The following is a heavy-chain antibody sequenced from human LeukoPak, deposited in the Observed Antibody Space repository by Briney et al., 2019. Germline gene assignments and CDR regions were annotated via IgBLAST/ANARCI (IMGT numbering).Heavy chain of an antibody. D-gene: IGHD3-22*01. Sequence: ASVKVSCKASGYTFTSYDINWVRQATGQGLEWMGWMNPNSGNTGYAQKFQGRVTMTRNTSISTAYMELSSLRSEDTAVYYCATTTYYYDSSGYSSLYFDYWGQGTLVTVSS. V-gene: IGHV1-8*01. J-gene: IGHJ4*02. CDR1: GYTFTSYD. CDR2: MNPNSGNT. CDR3: ATTTYYYDSSGYSSLYFDY.